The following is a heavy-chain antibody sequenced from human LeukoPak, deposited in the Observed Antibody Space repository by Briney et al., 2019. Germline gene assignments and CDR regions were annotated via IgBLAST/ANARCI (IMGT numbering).Heavy chain of an antibody. CDR1: GGSISSGSYY. CDR3: AREVGIVVVPAARVFDY. D-gene: IGHD2-2*01. V-gene: IGHV4-61*02. J-gene: IGHJ4*02. Sequence: PSQTLSLTCTVSGGSISSGSYYWSWIRQPAGKGLEWIGRIYTSGSTNYNPSLKSRVTISVDTSKSQFSLKLSSVTAADTAVYYCAREVGIVVVPAARVFDYWGQGTLVTVSS. CDR2: IYTSGST.